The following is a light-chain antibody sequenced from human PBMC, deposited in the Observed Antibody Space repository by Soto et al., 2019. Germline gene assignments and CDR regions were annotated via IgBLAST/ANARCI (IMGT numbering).Light chain of an antibody. Sequence: QSVLTQPASVSGSPGQSITISCTGTSSDAGGYNYVSWYQQHPGKAPKLMIYDVSNRPSGVSNRFSGSKSGNTASLTISGLQAEDEADYYCSSYTSSSTLDVVFGGGTKLTVL. CDR3: SSYTSSSTLDVV. CDR2: DVS. CDR1: SSDAGGYNY. V-gene: IGLV2-14*01. J-gene: IGLJ2*01.